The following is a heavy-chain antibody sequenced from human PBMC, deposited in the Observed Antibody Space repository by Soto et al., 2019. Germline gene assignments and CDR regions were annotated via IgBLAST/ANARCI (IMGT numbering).Heavy chain of an antibody. V-gene: IGHV1-69*13. CDR2: IIPIFGTA. D-gene: IGHD3-10*01. CDR3: ARDRGYYGSGSYYNGPYFDY. Sequence: GASVKVSCKASGGTSSSYAVSWVRQAPGQGLEWMGGIIPIFGTANYAQKFQGRVTITADESTSTAYMELSSLRSEDTAVYYCARDRGYYGSGSYYNGPYFDYWGQGTLVTVSS. J-gene: IGHJ4*02. CDR1: GGTSSSYA.